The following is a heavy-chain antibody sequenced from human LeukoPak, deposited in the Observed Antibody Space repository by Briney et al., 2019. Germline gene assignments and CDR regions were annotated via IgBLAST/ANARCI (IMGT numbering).Heavy chain of an antibody. CDR2: IYYSGST. CDR1: GGSISSYY. D-gene: IGHD2-2*01. Sequence: SETLSLTCTVSGGSISSYYWSWIRQPPGKGLEWIGYIYYSGSTNYNPSLKSRVTISVDTSKNQFSLKLSSVTAADTAVYYCARDGSTSLKSANWFDPWGQGTLVTVSS. J-gene: IGHJ5*02. CDR3: ARDGSTSLKSANWFDP. V-gene: IGHV4-59*12.